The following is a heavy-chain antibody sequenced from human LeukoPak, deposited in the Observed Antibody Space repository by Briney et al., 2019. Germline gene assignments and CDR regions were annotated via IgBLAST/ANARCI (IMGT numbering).Heavy chain of an antibody. CDR2: ISSSSSYI. CDR3: ARFQQWLYWYFDL. V-gene: IGHV3-21*01. CDR1: GFTFSSYS. J-gene: IGHJ2*01. Sequence: GGSLRLSCAASGFTFSSYSMNWVRQAPGKGLEWVSSISSSSSYIYYADSVKGRFTISRDNAKNSLYLQMNSLRAEDTAVYYCARFQQWLYWYFDLWGRGTLVTVSS. D-gene: IGHD6-19*01.